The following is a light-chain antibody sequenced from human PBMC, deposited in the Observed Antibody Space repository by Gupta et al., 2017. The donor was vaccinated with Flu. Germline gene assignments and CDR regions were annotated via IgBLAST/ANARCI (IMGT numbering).Light chain of an antibody. Sequence: DIVMTHSLDSLAVSLGERATLNCKSSQSVLYSSNNKNYLAWYQQKPGQSPKLLIYWASTRESGVPDRFSGSGSGTDFTLTISSLQAEDVAVYYCQQYYSTPQTFGQGTKVEIK. CDR2: WAS. V-gene: IGKV4-1*01. CDR1: QSVLYSSNNKNY. CDR3: QQYYSTPQT. J-gene: IGKJ1*01.